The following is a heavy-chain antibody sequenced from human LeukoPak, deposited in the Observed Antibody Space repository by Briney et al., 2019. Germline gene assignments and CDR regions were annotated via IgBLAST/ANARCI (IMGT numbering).Heavy chain of an antibody. Sequence: PGGSLRLFCAASGFTFDDYAMQWVRQAPGKGLEWVSGISWNSRSIGYADSVKGRFTISRDNAKNSLYLQMNSLRAEDTALYYCAKGDGYNLGYNWFDPWGQGTLVTVSS. CDR3: AKGDGYNLGYNWFDP. V-gene: IGHV3-9*01. CDR1: GFTFDDYA. CDR2: ISWNSRSI. J-gene: IGHJ5*02. D-gene: IGHD5-12*01.